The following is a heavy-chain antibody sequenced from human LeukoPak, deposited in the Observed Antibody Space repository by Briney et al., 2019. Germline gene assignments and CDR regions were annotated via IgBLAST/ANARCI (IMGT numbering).Heavy chain of an antibody. CDR1: GFTYSVYA. J-gene: IGHJ4*02. Sequence: GGSLRLSCAVSGFTYSVYAMSWVRQAPGKGLEWVSSISANGINTYYADSVKGRFTISRDNSKNTLYLQMNSLRAEDAAVYYCARRITAASTYYFDYWGQGTLVPVSS. D-gene: IGHD6-25*01. V-gene: IGHV3-23*01. CDR2: ISANGINT. CDR3: ARRITAASTYYFDY.